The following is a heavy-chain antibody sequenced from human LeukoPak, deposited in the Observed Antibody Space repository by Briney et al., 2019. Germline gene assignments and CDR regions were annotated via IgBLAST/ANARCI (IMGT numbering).Heavy chain of an antibody. D-gene: IGHD3-16*01. J-gene: IGHJ4*02. Sequence: GGSLRLSCEASGFTFSSYRMNWVRQAPGKGLDWVSSITSNGGLIYYGDSVKGRFTISRDNTKNSLYLQMDSLRAEDTAVYYCAGPIWGSYVFDYWGQGTLVTVSS. CDR3: AGPIWGSYVFDY. CDR2: ITSNGGLI. V-gene: IGHV3-21*01. CDR1: GFTFSSYR.